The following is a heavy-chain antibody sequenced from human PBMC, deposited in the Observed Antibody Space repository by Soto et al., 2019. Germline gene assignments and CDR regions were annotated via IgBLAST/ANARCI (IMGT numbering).Heavy chain of an antibody. Sequence: GASVKVSCKASGGTFSSYAISWVRQAPGQGLEWMGGIIPIFGTANYAQKFQGRVTITADKSTSTAYMELSSLRSEDTAVYYCAIAYYYDSSGYFPFDYWGQGTLVTVSS. D-gene: IGHD3-22*01. CDR1: GGTFSSYA. J-gene: IGHJ4*02. V-gene: IGHV1-69*06. CDR3: AIAYYYDSSGYFPFDY. CDR2: IIPIFGTA.